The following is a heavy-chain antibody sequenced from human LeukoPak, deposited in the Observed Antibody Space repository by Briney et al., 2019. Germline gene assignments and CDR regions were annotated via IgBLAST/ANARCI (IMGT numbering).Heavy chain of an antibody. Sequence: GSSLRLSCAASGFTFKNYLMHWVRQAPGKGLEWVAVIWNDGSNKYYADSVKGRFTISRDNSKNTLYLQMNSLRAEDTAVYYCARGRGSGSRWAGAFDIWGRGTMVTVSS. CDR2: IWNDGSNK. CDR1: GFTFKNYL. J-gene: IGHJ3*02. CDR3: ARGRGSGSRWAGAFDI. D-gene: IGHD3-10*01. V-gene: IGHV3-33*01.